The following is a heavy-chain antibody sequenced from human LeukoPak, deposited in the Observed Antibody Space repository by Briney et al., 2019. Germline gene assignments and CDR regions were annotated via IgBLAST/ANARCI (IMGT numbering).Heavy chain of an antibody. CDR2: IYRGGIT. J-gene: IGHJ6*02. CDR1: GFTVSSNY. Sequence: GGSLRLSCAASGFTVSSNYMSWVRQAPGKGLEWVSVIYRGGITDYADSVKGRFTISRDNSKNTLYLQMNSLRAEDTAVYYCARDVALEWLLYADIYYYYYGMDVWGQGTTVTVSS. CDR3: ARDVALEWLLYADIYYYYYGMDV. V-gene: IGHV3-53*01. D-gene: IGHD3-3*01.